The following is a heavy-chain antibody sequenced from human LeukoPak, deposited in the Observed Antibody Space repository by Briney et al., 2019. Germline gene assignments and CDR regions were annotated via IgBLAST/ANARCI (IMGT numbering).Heavy chain of an antibody. V-gene: IGHV4-34*01. CDR2: INHSGST. Sequence: SETLSLTCAVYGGSFSGYYWSWIRQPPGKGLEWIGEINHSGSTNYNPSLKSRVTISVGTSKNQFSLKLSSVTAADTAVYYCARGLPPYGSGSYTFDPWGQGTLVTVSS. CDR3: ARGLPPYGSGSYTFDP. J-gene: IGHJ5*02. D-gene: IGHD3-10*01. CDR1: GGSFSGYY.